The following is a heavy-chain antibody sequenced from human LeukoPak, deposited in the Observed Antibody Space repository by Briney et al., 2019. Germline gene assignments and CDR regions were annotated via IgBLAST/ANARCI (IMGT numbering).Heavy chain of an antibody. D-gene: IGHD5-12*01. CDR3: ARAIRYEEEPFDY. CDR1: GGSISSYY. CDR2: IYYSGST. Sequence: SETLSLTCTVSGGSISSYYWSWIRQPPGKGLEWIGYIYYSGSTNYNPSLKSRVTISLDTPKNQFSLKLRSVTAADTAVYYCARAIRYEEEPFDYWGQGTLVTVSP. V-gene: IGHV4-59*01. J-gene: IGHJ4*02.